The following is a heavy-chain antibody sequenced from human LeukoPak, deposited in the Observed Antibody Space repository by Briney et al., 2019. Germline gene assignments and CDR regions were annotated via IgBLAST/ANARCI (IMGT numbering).Heavy chain of an antibody. CDR1: GGTFSSYA. V-gene: IGHV1-69*05. J-gene: IGHJ6*03. D-gene: IGHD3-16*02. Sequence: SVKVSCKASGGTFSSYAISWVRQAPGQGLEWMGGIIPIFGTANYAQKFQGRVTITTDESTSTAYMELSSLRSEDTAVYYCARSSLGSKNYYYYYYMDVWGEGTTVTVSS. CDR2: IIPIFGTA. CDR3: ARSSLGSKNYYYYYYMDV.